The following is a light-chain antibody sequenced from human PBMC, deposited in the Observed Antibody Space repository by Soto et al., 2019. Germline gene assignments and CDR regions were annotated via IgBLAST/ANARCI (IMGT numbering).Light chain of an antibody. CDR2: DVS. Sequence: QSVLTQPASVSGSPGQSITMSCTGTNSDVGGYNYVSRYRQHPGKAPKLIIYDVSNRPSGVSNRFSGSKSGNTASLTISGLQAEDEADYYCGSYTSISTLVFGTGTKVTVL. J-gene: IGLJ1*01. CDR1: NSDVGGYNY. V-gene: IGLV2-14*01. CDR3: GSYTSISTLV.